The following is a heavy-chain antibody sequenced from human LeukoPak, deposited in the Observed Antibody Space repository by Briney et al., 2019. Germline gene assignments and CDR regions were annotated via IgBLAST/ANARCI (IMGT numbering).Heavy chain of an antibody. CDR2: ISGGGGST. D-gene: IGHD6-19*01. CDR1: GFTFSSYG. J-gene: IGHJ4*02. Sequence: GGSLRLSCAASGFTFSSYGMSWVRQAPGKGLEWVSAISGGGGSTYYADSVKGRFTISRDNSKNTLYLQMNSLRAEDTAVYYCAKIAVAGTNPFFDYWGQGTLVTVSS. CDR3: AKIAVAGTNPFFDY. V-gene: IGHV3-23*01.